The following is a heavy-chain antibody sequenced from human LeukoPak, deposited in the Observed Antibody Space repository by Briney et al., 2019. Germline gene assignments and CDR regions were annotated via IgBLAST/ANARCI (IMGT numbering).Heavy chain of an antibody. CDR1: GGSISSYY. J-gene: IGHJ6*03. D-gene: IGHD5-12*01. V-gene: IGHV4-4*07. Sequence: SETLSLTCTVSGGSISSYYWSWIRQPAGKGLEWIGRIYTSGSTNYNPSLKSRVTMSVDTSKNQFSLKLSSVTAADTAVYYCARDQRGYSGYQYYYYYMDVWGKGTTVTISS. CDR3: ARDQRGYSGYQYYYYYMDV. CDR2: IYTSGST.